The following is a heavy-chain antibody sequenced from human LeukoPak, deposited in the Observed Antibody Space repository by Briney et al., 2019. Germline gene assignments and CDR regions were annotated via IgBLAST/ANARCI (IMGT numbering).Heavy chain of an antibody. D-gene: IGHD6-6*01. V-gene: IGHV4-39*01. J-gene: IGHJ4*02. CDR3: ARLMDSSSSVDY. CDR2: IYYSGST. Sequence: SETLSLTCTVSGGSISSSSYYWGWIRQPPGKGLEWIGSIYYSGSTYYNPSLKSRVTISVNTSKNQFSLKLSSVTAADTAVYYCARLMDSSSSVDYWGQGTLVTVSS. CDR1: GGSISSSSYY.